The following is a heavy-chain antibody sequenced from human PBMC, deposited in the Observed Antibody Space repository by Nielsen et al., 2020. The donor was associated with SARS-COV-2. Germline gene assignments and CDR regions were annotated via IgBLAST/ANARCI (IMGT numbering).Heavy chain of an antibody. V-gene: IGHV3-48*04. D-gene: IGHD2-15*01. Sequence: GGSLRLSCAGSGFTFSTYSMNWVRQAPGKGLEWVSKITGSSSTIYYAESVKGRFTISRDNAKNSLYLQMNSLRAEDTAVYYCAGLGCYSGDAFDIWGQGTMGTV. CDR2: ITGSSSTI. CDR3: AGLGCYSGDAFDI. CDR1: GFTFSTYS. J-gene: IGHJ3*02.